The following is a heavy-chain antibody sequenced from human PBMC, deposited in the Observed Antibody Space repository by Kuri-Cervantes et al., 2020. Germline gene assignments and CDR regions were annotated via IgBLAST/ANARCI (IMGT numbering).Heavy chain of an antibody. CDR3: ARVRYCSGGSCYSTPYYYYMDV. CDR1: GYTFTSYY. V-gene: IGHV1-46*01. CDR2: INPSGGST. Sequence: ASVKVSCKASGYTFTSYYIHWVRQAPGQGLEWMGIINPSGGSTSYAQKFQGRVTMTRDTSTSTVYMDLSSLRSEDTAVYYCARVRYCSGGSCYSTPYYYYMDVWGKGTTVTDSS. J-gene: IGHJ6*03. D-gene: IGHD2-15*01.